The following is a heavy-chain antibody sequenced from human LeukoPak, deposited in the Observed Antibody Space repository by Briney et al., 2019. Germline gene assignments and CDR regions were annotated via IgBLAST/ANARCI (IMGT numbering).Heavy chain of an antibody. CDR3: ARGPPFDY. V-gene: IGHV3-30*04. CDR1: GFTFSSYA. J-gene: IGHJ4*02. CDR2: ISYDGSNK. Sequence: GGSLRLSCAASGFTFSSYAMHWVRQAPGKGLEWVAVISYDGSNKYYADSVKGRFTISRDNSKNTLYLQMNSLRAEDTAVYYCARGPPFDYWGQGTLVTVSS.